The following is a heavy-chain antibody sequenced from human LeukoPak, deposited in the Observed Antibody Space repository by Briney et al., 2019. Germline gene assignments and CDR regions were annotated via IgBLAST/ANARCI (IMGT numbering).Heavy chain of an antibody. D-gene: IGHD1-26*01. CDR2: IYPDDSDT. CDR1: EYSFPNYC. V-gene: IGHV5-51*01. Sequence: GESLKISCKHSEYSFPNYCIGWVRQMPGKGLEWMGIIYPDDSDTRYSPSFQGQVTISADKSISTAYLQWSSLKASDTAMYYCARTGGSYYSSDYWGQGTLVTVSS. J-gene: IGHJ4*02. CDR3: ARTGGSYYSSDY.